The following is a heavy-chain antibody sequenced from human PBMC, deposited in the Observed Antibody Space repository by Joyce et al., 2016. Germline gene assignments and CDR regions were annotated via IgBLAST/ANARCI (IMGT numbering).Heavy chain of an antibody. CDR3: ARPGAGRSGAKVSNYSMDV. CDR2: IYPGDSDT. J-gene: IGHJ6*02. CDR1: GYFFTTYW. D-gene: IGHD4/OR15-4a*01. Sequence: EVQLVQSGAEVKKPGESLKLSCKGSGYFFTTYWIVWVRQMPGQGLEWMGIIYPGDSDTRYSPSFQGQVTISVDKSIRTAYLQWSRLKASDTAMYFCARPGAGRSGAKVSNYSMDVWGQGTTVTVSS. V-gene: IGHV5-51*01.